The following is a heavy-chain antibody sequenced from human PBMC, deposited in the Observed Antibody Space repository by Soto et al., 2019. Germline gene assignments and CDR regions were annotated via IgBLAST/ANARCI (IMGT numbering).Heavy chain of an antibody. CDR1: AYSFTTYH. CDR2: INPDAGAT. D-gene: IGHD2-2*01. V-gene: IGHV1-46*01. Sequence: KASAYSFTTYHIHWVRQAPGQGLEWMGLINPDAGATNYAQRFQGRLRLTRDTSTSTVYMELRSLRFDDTAVYYCARGDIVLVPASEGNWFDPWGQGTLVTVS. J-gene: IGHJ5*02. CDR3: ARGDIVLVPASEGNWFDP.